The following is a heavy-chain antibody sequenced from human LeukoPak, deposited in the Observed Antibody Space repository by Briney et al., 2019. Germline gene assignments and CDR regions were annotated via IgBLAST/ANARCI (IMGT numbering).Heavy chain of an antibody. CDR3: ARWSGDYSFDY. Sequence: SETLSLTCTVSGGSISNYYWSWIWQPAGKGLEWIGRIHSSGSTNSNPSLKSRVTMSVDTSKNQFSLKLSSVTAADTAVYYCARWSGDYSFDYWGQGTLVTVSS. J-gene: IGHJ4*02. CDR1: GGSISNYY. V-gene: IGHV4-4*07. CDR2: IHSSGST. D-gene: IGHD3-3*01.